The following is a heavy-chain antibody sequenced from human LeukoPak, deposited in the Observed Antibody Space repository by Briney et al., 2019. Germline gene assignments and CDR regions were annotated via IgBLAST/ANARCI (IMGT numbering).Heavy chain of an antibody. CDR1: GFTFSSYW. CDR3: ARADRGSSGAFDI. J-gene: IGHJ3*02. CDR2: INSDGSST. D-gene: IGHD1-26*01. Sequence: PGGSLRLSCAASGFTFSSYWMHWVRQAPGKGLVWVSRINSDGSSTSYADSVKGRFTISRDNAKNTLYLQMNSLRAEDTAVYYCARADRGSSGAFDIWGQGTMVTVSS. V-gene: IGHV3-74*01.